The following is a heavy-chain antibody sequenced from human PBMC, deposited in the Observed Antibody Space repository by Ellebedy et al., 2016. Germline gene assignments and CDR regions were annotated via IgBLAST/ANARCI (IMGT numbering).Heavy chain of an antibody. CDR2: IYYSGST. CDR1: GGSISSYY. D-gene: IGHD6-13*01. J-gene: IGHJ5*02. CDR3: ARRITAAAGINWFDP. V-gene: IGHV4-59*08. Sequence: SETLSLTCTVSGGSISSYYWSWIRQPPGKGLEWIGYIYYSGSTNYNPSLKSRVTISFDTSQNQFYLKLSSVTAADTAVYYCARRITAAAGINWFDPWGQGTLVTVSS.